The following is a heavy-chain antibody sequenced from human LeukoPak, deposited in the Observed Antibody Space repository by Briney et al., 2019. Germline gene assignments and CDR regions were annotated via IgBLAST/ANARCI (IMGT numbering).Heavy chain of an antibody. J-gene: IGHJ4*02. CDR2: MSSSDDGR. D-gene: IGHD2-15*01. CDR3: AKAPVTSCRGAFCYPFDY. V-gene: IGHV3-23*01. CDR1: GFTFGSYS. Sequence: GGSLRLSCAASGFTFGSYSMNWVRQAPGKGLEWVSAMSSSDDGRYYAASVRGRFTISRDTSRSTLYLQMNSLRAEDAAVYYCAKAPVTSCRGAFCYPFDYWGQGTLVTVSS.